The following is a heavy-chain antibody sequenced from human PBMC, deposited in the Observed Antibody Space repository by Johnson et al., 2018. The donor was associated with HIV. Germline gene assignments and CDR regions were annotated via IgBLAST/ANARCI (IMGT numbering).Heavy chain of an antibody. CDR2: ISYDGSNK. J-gene: IGHJ3*02. Sequence: VQLVESGGGVVQPGRSLRLSCAASGFTFSIYAMHWVRQAPGKGLEWVAVISYDGSNKYYADSVKGRFTISRDNSKNTLYLQMNSLRAEDTAVYYCARDFYHNFWTGYSRNDAFDIWGQGTMVTVSS. CDR3: ARDFYHNFWTGYSRNDAFDI. CDR1: GFTFSIYA. D-gene: IGHD3/OR15-3a*01. V-gene: IGHV3-30-3*01.